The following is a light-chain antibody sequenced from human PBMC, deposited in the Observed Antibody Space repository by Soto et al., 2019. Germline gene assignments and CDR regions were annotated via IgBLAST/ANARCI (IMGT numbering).Light chain of an antibody. J-gene: IGLJ2*01. Sequence: QPVLTQSSSASASLGSSVKLTCTLSSGHSSYIIAWHQQKPGKAPRYLMKLEGSGSYNKGSGVPDRFSGSSSGADRYLTISTLQFDDEADYYCETWDRNTRVFGGGTKLTVL. V-gene: IGLV4-60*02. CDR3: ETWDRNTRV. CDR2: LEGSGSY. CDR1: SGHSSYI.